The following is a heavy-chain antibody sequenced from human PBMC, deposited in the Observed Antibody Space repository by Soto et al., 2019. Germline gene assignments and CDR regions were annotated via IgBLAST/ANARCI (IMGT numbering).Heavy chain of an antibody. CDR2: ISAYNGNT. J-gene: IGHJ4*02. CDR1: GFAITCNG. CDR3: ARIRDRYSGYDADY. D-gene: IGHD5-12*01. Sequence: ASVKATSKASGFAITCNGISWARQAPGQGLEWMGWISAYNGNTNYAQRLQGRVTMTTDTSTSTAYMELRSLRSDDTAVYYCARIRDRYSGYDADYWGQGTLVTVSS. V-gene: IGHV1-18*01.